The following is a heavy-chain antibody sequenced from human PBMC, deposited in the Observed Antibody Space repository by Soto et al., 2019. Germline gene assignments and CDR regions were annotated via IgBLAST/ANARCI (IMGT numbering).Heavy chain of an antibody. CDR1: GYTFTCYY. CDR2: INPNSGGT. D-gene: IGHD2-15*01. CDR3: ARDPCSGGSCWEAFDI. Sequence: EASVKVSCKASGYTFTCYYMHWVRQAPGQGLEWMGWINPNSGGTNYAQKFQGWVTMTRDTSISTAYMELSRLRSDDTAVYYCARDPCSGGSCWEAFDIWGQGTMVTVSS. V-gene: IGHV1-2*04. J-gene: IGHJ3*02.